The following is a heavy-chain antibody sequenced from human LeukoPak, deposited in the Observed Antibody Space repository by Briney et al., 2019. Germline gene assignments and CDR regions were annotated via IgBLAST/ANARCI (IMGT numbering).Heavy chain of an antibody. CDR1: GGSISSSSYY. J-gene: IGHJ4*02. CDR3: ARWSDYYFDY. D-gene: IGHD3-3*01. V-gene: IGHV4-39*07. Sequence: SETLSLTCTVSGGSISSSSYYWGWIRQPPGKGLEWIGSIYYSGSTNYNPSLKSRVTISVDTSKNQFSLKLSSVTAADTAVYYCARWSDYYFDYWGQGTLVTVSS. CDR2: IYYSGST.